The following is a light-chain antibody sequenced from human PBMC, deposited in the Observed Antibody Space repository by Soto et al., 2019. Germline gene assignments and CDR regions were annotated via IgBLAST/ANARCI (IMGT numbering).Light chain of an antibody. J-gene: IGLJ2*01. CDR1: SSNIGDNF. Sequence: QSVLTQPPSVSAAPGQKVTISCSGSSSNIGDNFVYWYQQLPGTAPKLLIYDTEKRPSGIPDRFSGSKSGTSATLGITGLQTGDEADYYCGTWDSSLSAGVVFGGGTKLTVL. CDR3: GTWDSSLSAGVV. V-gene: IGLV1-51*01. CDR2: DTE.